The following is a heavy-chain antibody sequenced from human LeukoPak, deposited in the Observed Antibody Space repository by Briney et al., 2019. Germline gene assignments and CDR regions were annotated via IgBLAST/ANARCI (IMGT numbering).Heavy chain of an antibody. V-gene: IGHV3-23*01. D-gene: IGHD4-17*01. Sequence: GGSLRLSCAASGFTFNSYAMSWVRQAPGKGLEWVSAISGSGGSTYYADSVKGRFTISRDNSKNTLYLQMNSLRAEDTAVYYCAKTGLWTGRRLRDNQEPTCWGQGTLVTVSS. CDR1: GFTFNSYA. CDR3: AKTGLWTGRRLRDNQEPTC. CDR2: ISGSGGST. J-gene: IGHJ4*02.